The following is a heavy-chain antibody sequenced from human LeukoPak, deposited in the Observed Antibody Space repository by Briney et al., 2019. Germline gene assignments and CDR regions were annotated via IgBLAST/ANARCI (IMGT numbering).Heavy chain of an antibody. CDR1: GFTFSGSA. CDR3: TRLAGDEYFDISRGPD. V-gene: IGHV3-73*01. CDR2: IRSKANSYAT. J-gene: IGHJ4*02. D-gene: IGHD3-9*01. Sequence: GGSLRLSCAASGFTFSGSAMHWVRQASGQGLEWVGRIRSKANSYATAYAASVKGRFTISRDDSKNTAFQQMNSLKSEDTAVYYCTRLAGDEYFDISRGPDWGQGTLVTVSS.